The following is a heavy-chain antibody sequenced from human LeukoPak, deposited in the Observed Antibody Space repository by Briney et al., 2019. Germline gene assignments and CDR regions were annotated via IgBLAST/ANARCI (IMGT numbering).Heavy chain of an antibody. CDR3: ARDGRGGDWNYMDV. V-gene: IGHV3-23*01. D-gene: IGHD2-21*02. Sequence: GGSLRLSCAASGFRFSRYSMSWVRQAPGKGLEWVSGISVSGHKTYHADSVKGRFTISRDNSKNMVYLQMNSLRAEDTAVYYCARDGRGGDWNYMDVWGKGTTVTVSS. CDR2: ISVSGHKT. J-gene: IGHJ6*03. CDR1: GFRFSRYS.